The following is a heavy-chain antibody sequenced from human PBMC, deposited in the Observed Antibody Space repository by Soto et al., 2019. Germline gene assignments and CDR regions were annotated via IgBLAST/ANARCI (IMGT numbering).Heavy chain of an antibody. CDR2: IYPGDSET. CDR1: GYSFVSCW. D-gene: IGHD1-1*01. J-gene: IGHJ4*02. CDR3: AITVGYADKTFDY. Sequence: GESLKISCKGSGYSFVSCWIGWVRQMPGKGLEWMGIIYPGDSETRYSPSFQGQVTISVDKSINTAYLQWSGLKASDTAMYYCAITVGYADKTFDYWGKGTLVTVYS. V-gene: IGHV5-51*01.